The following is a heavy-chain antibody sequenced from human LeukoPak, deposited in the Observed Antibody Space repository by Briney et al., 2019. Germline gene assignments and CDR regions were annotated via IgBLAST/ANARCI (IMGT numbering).Heavy chain of an antibody. CDR3: ARHIPNGDYFNY. V-gene: IGHV4-39*01. CDR1: GGSISSSSDY. J-gene: IGHJ4*02. D-gene: IGHD2-21*01. Sequence: SETLSLTCTVSGGSISSSSDYWGWTRQPPGKGLEWIGSFFYGGGTNYSPSLKSRVTISADMSKNQFSLNMRSVTATDTAVYYCARHIPNGDYFNYWGQGTLVTVSS. CDR2: FFYGGGT.